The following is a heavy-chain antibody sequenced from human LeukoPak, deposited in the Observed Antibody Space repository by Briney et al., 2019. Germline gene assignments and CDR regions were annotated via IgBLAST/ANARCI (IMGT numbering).Heavy chain of an antibody. CDR2: INHSGTT. V-gene: IGHV4-39*07. Sequence: PSETLSLTCTVSGGSISSYYWGWIRQPPGEGLEWIGNINHSGTTYYNPSLKSRVTISVDTSKNQISLKLSSVTAADTAVYYCVIAAVGHATYYFAYWGQGTLVTVSS. J-gene: IGHJ4*02. D-gene: IGHD6-13*01. CDR3: VIAAVGHATYYFAY. CDR1: GGSISSYY.